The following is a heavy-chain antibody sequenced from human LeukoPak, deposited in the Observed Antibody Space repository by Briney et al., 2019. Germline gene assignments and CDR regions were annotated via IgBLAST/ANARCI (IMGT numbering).Heavy chain of an antibody. CDR1: GGSFSGYY. D-gene: IGHD2-2*01. J-gene: IGHJ6*02. V-gene: IGHV4-34*01. Sequence: SETLSLTCAVYGGSFSGYYWSWIRQPPGKGLEWIGEINHSGSTNYNPSLKSRVTISVDTPKNQFSLKLSSVTAADTAVYYCARLVVPAAAYYYYGMDVWGQGTTVTVSS. CDR2: INHSGST. CDR3: ARLVVPAAAYYYYGMDV.